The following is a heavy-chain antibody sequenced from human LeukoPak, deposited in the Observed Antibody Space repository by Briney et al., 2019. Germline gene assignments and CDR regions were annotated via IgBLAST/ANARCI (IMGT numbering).Heavy chain of an antibody. D-gene: IGHD3-3*01. V-gene: IGHV3-23*01. CDR1: GFTFTSYA. CDR3: AKGDFYGDYPYGMDV. Sequence: GGTLRLSCAASGFTFTSYAMSWVRQAPGKGLEWVSAISGSGSGTYYADSVKGRFTISRDNSKNTLYLQMNSLRAEDTAVYYCAKGDFYGDYPYGMDVWGQGTTVTVSS. CDR2: ISGSGSGT. J-gene: IGHJ6*02.